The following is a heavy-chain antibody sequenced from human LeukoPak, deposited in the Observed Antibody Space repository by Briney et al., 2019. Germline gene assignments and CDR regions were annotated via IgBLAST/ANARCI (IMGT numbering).Heavy chain of an antibody. D-gene: IGHD6-13*01. V-gene: IGHV1-18*01. CDR1: GYTFTSYG. Sequence: ASVKVSCKASGYTFTSYGVSWVRQAPGQGLEWMGWISASNGNTNFAQKLQGRVTLTTDTSTSTAYMELRSLTSDDTPVYYCARYPLSYSSNWHYYFDYWGQGTLLTVSS. CDR2: ISASNGNT. CDR3: ARYPLSYSSNWHYYFDY. J-gene: IGHJ4*02.